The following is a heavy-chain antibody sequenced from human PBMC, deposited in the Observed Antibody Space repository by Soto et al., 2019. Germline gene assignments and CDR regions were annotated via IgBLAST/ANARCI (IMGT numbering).Heavy chain of an antibody. CDR2: IKSQGEGGTT. V-gene: IGHV3-15*01. CDR3: VPFRSYSDY. J-gene: IGHJ4*02. Sequence: AGRSLRLSCAASGFTFSDAWMTWVRQAPGKGLEWVGRIKSQGEGGTTEYAAPVKGRFTISRDDSENTLYLQMNSLKSEDSAVYYCVPFRSYSDYWGPATLVTVSS. CDR1: GFTFSDAW.